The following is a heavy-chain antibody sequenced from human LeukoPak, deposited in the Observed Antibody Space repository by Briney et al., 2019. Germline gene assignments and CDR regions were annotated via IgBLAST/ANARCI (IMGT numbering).Heavy chain of an antibody. CDR2: IHSDGRST. V-gene: IGHV3-74*01. CDR3: ARDRPGNTAIDY. Sequence: GGSLRLSCAASGFTFSTYWMHWVRQAPGKGPVWVSRIHSDGRSTSYADSVNGRFTISRDNAKNTLYLQMNSLRAEDTAVYYCARDRPGNTAIDYWGQGTLVTVSS. D-gene: IGHD5-18*01. J-gene: IGHJ4*02. CDR1: GFTFSTYW.